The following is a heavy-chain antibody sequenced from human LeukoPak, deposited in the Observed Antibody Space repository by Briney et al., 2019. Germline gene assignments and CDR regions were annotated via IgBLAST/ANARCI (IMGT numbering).Heavy chain of an antibody. D-gene: IGHD3-22*01. CDR3: ARHQRRYYDRSGVGDFDY. CDR2: IYYSGST. V-gene: IGHV4-39*01. J-gene: IGHJ4*02. CDR1: GGSISSSSYY. Sequence: SETLSLTCTVSGGSISSSSYYWGWIRQPPGKGLEWIGSIYYSGSTYYNPSLKSRVTISVDTSKNQFSLKLSSVTAADTAVYYCARHQRRYYDRSGVGDFDYWGQGTLVTVSS.